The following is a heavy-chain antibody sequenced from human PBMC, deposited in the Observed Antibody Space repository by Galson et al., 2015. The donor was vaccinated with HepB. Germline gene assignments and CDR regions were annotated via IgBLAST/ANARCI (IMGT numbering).Heavy chain of an antibody. CDR3: VKIAVAGINHIPLIDY. CDR1: GGSISSSSYY. CDR2: IYYSGST. V-gene: IGHV4-39*01. J-gene: IGHJ4*02. Sequence: SETLSLTCTVSGGSISSSSYYWGWIRQPPGKGLEWIGSIYYSGSTYYNPSLKSRVTISVDTSKNQFSLKLSSVTAADTAVYYCVKIAVAGINHIPLIDYWGQGTLVTVSS. D-gene: IGHD6-19*01.